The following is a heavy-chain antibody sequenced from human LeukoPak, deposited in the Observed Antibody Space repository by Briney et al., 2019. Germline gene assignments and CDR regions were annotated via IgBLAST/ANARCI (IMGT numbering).Heavy chain of an antibody. CDR3: ARDVKPYCSGGSCYSRGLDY. D-gene: IGHD2-15*01. J-gene: IGHJ4*02. CDR1: GYTFTSYD. CDR2: MNPNSGNT. V-gene: IGHV1-8*03. Sequence: GASVKVSCKASGYTFTSYDINWVRQATGQGLEWMGWMNPNSGNTGYAQKFQGRVTITRNTSISTAYMELSSLRSEDTAVYYCARDVKPYCSGGSCYSRGLDYWGQGTLVTVSS.